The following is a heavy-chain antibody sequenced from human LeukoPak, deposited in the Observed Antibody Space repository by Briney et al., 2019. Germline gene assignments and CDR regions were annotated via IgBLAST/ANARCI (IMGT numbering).Heavy chain of an antibody. CDR3: ANLETITGRGSGY. Sequence: GGSLRLSCAVSGFTVSSGCMSWVRQAPGKGLEWVSSISGSGGTTYYADSVEGRFAISRDNSKNTLYLQMNSLRDEDTAIYYCANLETITGRGSGYWGQGTLITVSS. CDR1: GFTVSSGC. J-gene: IGHJ4*02. V-gene: IGHV3-23*01. D-gene: IGHD5-24*01. CDR2: ISGSGGTT.